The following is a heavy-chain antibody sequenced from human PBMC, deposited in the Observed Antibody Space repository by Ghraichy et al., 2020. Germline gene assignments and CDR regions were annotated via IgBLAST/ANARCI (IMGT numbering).Heavy chain of an antibody. CDR3: ARFSLELSAAGTDFDY. D-gene: IGHD1-14*01. CDR1: GFTFNSYG. J-gene: IGHJ4*02. CDR2: ISSSSNYI. Sequence: GESLNTSCAASGFTFNSYGMNWVRQAPGKGLEWVSSISSSSNYIYYADSVKGRFTISRDNAKNSLYLQMSSLRAEDTAVYYCARFSLELSAAGTDFDYWGQGTLVTVSS. V-gene: IGHV3-21*01.